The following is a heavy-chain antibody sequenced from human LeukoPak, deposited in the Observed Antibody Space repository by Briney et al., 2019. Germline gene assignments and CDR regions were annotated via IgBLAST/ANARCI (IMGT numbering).Heavy chain of an antibody. J-gene: IGHJ4*02. CDR1: GGSISSYY. Sequence: SETLSLTCTVSGGSISSYYWSWIRQPPGKGLEWIGYIYYSGSTNYNPSLKSRVTISVDTSKNQFSLKLSSVTAADTAVYYCARISRTIFVVVLMLYWGQGTLVTVSS. CDR3: ARISRTIFVVVLMLY. D-gene: IGHD3-3*01. V-gene: IGHV4-59*08. CDR2: IYYSGST.